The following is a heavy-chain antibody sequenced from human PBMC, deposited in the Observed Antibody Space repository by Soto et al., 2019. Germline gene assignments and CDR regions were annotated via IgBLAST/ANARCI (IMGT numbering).Heavy chain of an antibody. Sequence: QVQLQESGPGLVKPSQTLSLTCTVSGGSISSGGYYWSWIRQHPGKGLEWLGYIYYSGSTYYNPSLKSRVTISVDTSKNQFSLKLSSVTAADTAVYYCARDEKADTAMVNWGQGTLVTVSS. CDR3: ARDEKADTAMVN. V-gene: IGHV4-31*03. J-gene: IGHJ4*02. D-gene: IGHD5-18*01. CDR2: IYYSGST. CDR1: GGSISSGGYY.